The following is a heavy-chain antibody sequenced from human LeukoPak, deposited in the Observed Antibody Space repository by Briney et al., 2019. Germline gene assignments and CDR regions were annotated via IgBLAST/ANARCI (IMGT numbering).Heavy chain of an antibody. V-gene: IGHV3-66*01. CDR2: IYSGGST. Sequence: PGGSLRLSCAASGFTVSSNYMSWVRQAPGKGLEWVLVIYSGGSTYYADSVKGRFTISRDNSKNTLYLQMNSLRAEDTAVYYCARDSVRIAAKGFDPWGQGTLVTVSS. J-gene: IGHJ5*02. D-gene: IGHD6-25*01. CDR1: GFTVSSNY. CDR3: ARDSVRIAAKGFDP.